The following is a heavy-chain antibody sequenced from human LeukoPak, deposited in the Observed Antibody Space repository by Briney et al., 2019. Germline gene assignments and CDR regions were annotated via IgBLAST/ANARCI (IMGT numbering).Heavy chain of an antibody. J-gene: IGHJ4*02. D-gene: IGHD6-19*01. CDR2: IYSGGGT. CDR1: GFTVSSNY. Sequence: PGGSLILSCAASGFTVSSNYMSWVRQAPGKGLEWVSVIYSGGGTYYADSVKGRFTISRDNSKNTLYLQMNSLRAEDTAVYYCARVHVGAVAGKNYFDYWGQGTLVTVSS. V-gene: IGHV3-53*01. CDR3: ARVHVGAVAGKNYFDY.